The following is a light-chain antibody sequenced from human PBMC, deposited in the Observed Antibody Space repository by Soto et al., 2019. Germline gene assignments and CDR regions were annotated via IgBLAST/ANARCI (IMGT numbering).Light chain of an antibody. CDR2: GNC. J-gene: IGLJ1*01. CDR1: SSNIGAGYD. CDR3: KSYDSTLSGSYV. Sequence: QSVLTQPPSVSGAPGQRVTISCTGSSSNIGAGYDVHWYQQLPGTAPKLLIYGNCNRPSGVPDRFSGSKSGTSASLAITGLQAEDEADYYCKSYDSTLSGSYVFGTGTKGTVL. V-gene: IGLV1-40*01.